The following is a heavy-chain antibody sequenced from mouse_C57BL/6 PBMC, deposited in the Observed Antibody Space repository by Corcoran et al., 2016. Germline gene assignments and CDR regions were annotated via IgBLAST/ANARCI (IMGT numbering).Heavy chain of an antibody. Sequence: QIQLVQSGPELNKPGETVKISCKASGYTFTTYRMSWVKQAPGKGLKWMGWINTYSGVPTYADDFKGRFAFSLENTASTAYLQINNLKNEDTATYFCASLFYDGYYGDYWGQGTTLTVSS. CDR3: ASLFYDGYYGDY. J-gene: IGHJ2*01. V-gene: IGHV9-3*01. CDR1: GYTFTTYR. CDR2: INTYSGVP. D-gene: IGHD2-3*01.